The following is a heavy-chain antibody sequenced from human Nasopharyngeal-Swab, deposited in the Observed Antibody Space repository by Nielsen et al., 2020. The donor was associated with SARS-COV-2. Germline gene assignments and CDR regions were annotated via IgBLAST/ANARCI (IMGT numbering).Heavy chain of an antibody. V-gene: IGHV5-51*03. Sequence: GGSLRLYCKGSGYSRTTSWIGWVRQMPGKGPEWMGIIDPTDSDTRYSPSFQGQVTISVDKSNSTAYLQWTSLKASDTALYFCAQTSVDANYFDKWGQGTLVTVSS. CDR2: IDPTDSDT. CDR3: AQTSVDANYFDK. CDR1: GYSRTTSW. D-gene: IGHD2-8*01. J-gene: IGHJ4*02.